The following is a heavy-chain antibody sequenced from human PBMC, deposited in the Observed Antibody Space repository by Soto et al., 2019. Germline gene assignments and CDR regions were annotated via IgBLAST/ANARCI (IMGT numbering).Heavy chain of an antibody. CDR2: INPNSGGT. D-gene: IGHD2-15*01. V-gene: IGHV1-2*04. J-gene: IGHJ3*02. Sequence: ASVKVSCKASGYTFTGYYMHWVRQAPGQGLEWMGWINPNSGGTNYAQKFQGWVTMTRDTSISTANMELSRLRSDDTAVYYCARDMGGVGYCSGGSCYVAFDIWGQGTMVTVSS. CDR3: ARDMGGVGYCSGGSCYVAFDI. CDR1: GYTFTGYY.